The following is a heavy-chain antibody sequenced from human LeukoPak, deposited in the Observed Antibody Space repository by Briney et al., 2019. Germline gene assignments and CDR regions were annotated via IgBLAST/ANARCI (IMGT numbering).Heavy chain of an antibody. V-gene: IGHV4-30-2*05. Sequence: SETLSLTCAVSGGSISSGGYSWSWIRQPPGKGLEWLGYIYHSGSTYYNPSLKSRVTISVDTSKNQFSLKLSSVTAADTAVYYCARDLYCGGDCKYYYYYGMDVWGQGTTVTVSS. CDR1: GGSISSGGYS. CDR2: IYHSGST. D-gene: IGHD2-21*02. CDR3: ARDLYCGGDCKYYYYYGMDV. J-gene: IGHJ6*02.